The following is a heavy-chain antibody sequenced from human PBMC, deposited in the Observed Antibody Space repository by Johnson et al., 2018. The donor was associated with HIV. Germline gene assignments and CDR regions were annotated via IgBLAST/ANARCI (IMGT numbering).Heavy chain of an antibody. CDR3: ARDRPSGWPDAFDI. CDR1: GFTFSSYA. D-gene: IGHD6-19*01. Sequence: MLLVESGGGVVQPGRYLRLSCAASGFTFSSYAIHWVRQAPGKGLEWLSYIGSGGTTIYSADYVKGRFTISRDNAKKSLYLQMNSLRAEDTAVYYCARDRPSGWPDAFDIWGQGTMVTVSS. CDR2: IGSGGTTI. V-gene: IGHV3-48*03. J-gene: IGHJ3*02.